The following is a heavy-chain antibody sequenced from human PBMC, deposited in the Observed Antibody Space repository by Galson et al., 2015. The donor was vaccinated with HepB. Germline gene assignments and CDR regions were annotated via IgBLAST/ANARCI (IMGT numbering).Heavy chain of an antibody. CDR2: ISYDGSNK. Sequence: SLRLSCAASGFTFSSYGMHWVRQAPGKGLEWVAVISYDGSNKYYADSVKGRFTISRDNSKNTLYLQMNSLRAEDTAVYYCAKDSGWKEPNGYFDYWGQGTLVTVSS. V-gene: IGHV3-30*18. CDR1: GFTFSSYG. J-gene: IGHJ4*02. CDR3: AKDSGWKEPNGYFDY. D-gene: IGHD3-10*01.